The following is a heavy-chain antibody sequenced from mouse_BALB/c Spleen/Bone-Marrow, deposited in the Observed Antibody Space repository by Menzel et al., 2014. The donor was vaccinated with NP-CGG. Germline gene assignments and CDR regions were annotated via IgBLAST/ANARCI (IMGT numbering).Heavy chain of an antibody. D-gene: IGHD1-1*01. CDR1: GFDFXRYW. CDR3: ARLNYYGNLFV. V-gene: IGHV4-1*02. J-gene: IGHJ1*01. Sequence: VQLKESGGGLVQPGGSLKLSCAASGFDFXRYWMSWVRQAPGKGLEWIGEINPDSNTINYTPSLKDKFIISRDNAKNTLYLQMSKVRSEDTALYYCARLNYYGNLFVWGAGTTITVSS. CDR2: INPDSNTI.